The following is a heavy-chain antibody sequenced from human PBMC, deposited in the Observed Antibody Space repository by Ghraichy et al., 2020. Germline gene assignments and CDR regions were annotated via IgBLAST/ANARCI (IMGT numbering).Heavy chain of an antibody. CDR1: GFTFASQS. V-gene: IGHV3-48*02. CDR3: ATSPPIQS. Sequence: GGSLRLSCVASGFTFASQSMNWVRQAPGKGLEWISYISTTSTSIYYAGSVKGRFTISRDNAKNSLYLQMNGLRDEDTAVYYCATSPPIQSWGQGTLVTVSS. D-gene: IGHD5-18*01. J-gene: IGHJ5*02. CDR2: ISTTSTSI.